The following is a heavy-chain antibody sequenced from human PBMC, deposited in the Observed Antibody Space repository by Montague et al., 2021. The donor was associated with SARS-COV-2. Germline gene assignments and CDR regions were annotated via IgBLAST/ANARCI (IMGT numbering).Heavy chain of an antibody. CDR1: GARISGYD. Sequence: SETLSLTCSSLGARISGYDWNWIRQTPGNRLEWIGDFYYSGKTNYNPSLKSRVTISVDTSKNQFSLKLSSVTAADTAVHYCARGFDYWGQGTLVTVSS. J-gene: IGHJ4*02. CDR3: ARGFDY. V-gene: IGHV4-59*01. CDR2: FYYSGKT.